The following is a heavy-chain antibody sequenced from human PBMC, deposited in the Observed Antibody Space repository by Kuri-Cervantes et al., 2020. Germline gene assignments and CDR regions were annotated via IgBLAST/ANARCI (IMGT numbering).Heavy chain of an antibody. CDR1: GGPVSSAGYN. J-gene: IGHJ4*02. D-gene: IGHD6-6*01. Sequence: GSLRLSCAVSGGPVSSAGYNWGWIRPPPGKGLEWIGYSYYGGNTDYNSSLKSRVTISVHTSTNQFSLKLNSVTAADTAVYFCARGRGSSVTGFDYWGQGTLVTVSS. CDR2: SYYGGNT. CDR3: ARGRGSSVTGFDY. V-gene: IGHV4-61*08.